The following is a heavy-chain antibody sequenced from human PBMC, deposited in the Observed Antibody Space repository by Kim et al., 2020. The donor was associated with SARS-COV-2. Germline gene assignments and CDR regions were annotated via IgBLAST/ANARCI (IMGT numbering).Heavy chain of an antibody. Sequence: GGSLRLSCAASGFTFSSYAMSWVRQAPGKGLEWVSVIYSGGSSTYYADSVKGRFTISRDNSKNTLYLQMNSLRAEDTAVYYCAKGLSGWRPYYFDYWGQGTLVTVSS. CDR1: GFTFSSYA. CDR3: AKGLSGWRPYYFDY. V-gene: IGHV3-23*03. J-gene: IGHJ4*02. CDR2: IYSGGSST. D-gene: IGHD6-19*01.